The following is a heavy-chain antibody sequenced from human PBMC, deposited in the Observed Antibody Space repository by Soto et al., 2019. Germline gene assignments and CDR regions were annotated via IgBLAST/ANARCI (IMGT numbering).Heavy chain of an antibody. D-gene: IGHD2-15*01. CDR2: ISYDGSNK. Sequence: GGSRRLSCAASGCTFSSYAMHWVRQAPGKGLEWVAVISYDGSNKYYADSVKGRFTISRDNSKNTLYLQMNSLRAEDTAVYYCARDRDIVVVVAATYDFCGQGTLVTVSS. V-gene: IGHV3-30-3*01. CDR1: GCTFSSYA. CDR3: ARDRDIVVVVAATYDF. J-gene: IGHJ4*02.